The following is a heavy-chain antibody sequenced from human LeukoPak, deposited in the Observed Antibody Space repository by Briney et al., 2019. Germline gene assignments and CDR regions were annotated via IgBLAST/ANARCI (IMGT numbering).Heavy chain of an antibody. D-gene: IGHD6-19*01. V-gene: IGHV3-7*01. CDR3: ARGAGSDWANPFDI. Sequence: PGGSLRLSCTASGFTFRNYWMSWARQVQGKGLEWVANIKQDGSEKYYVDSVKGRFTISRDNAKKSLYLQMNSLRAEDTAVYYCARGAGSDWANPFDIWGQGTMVTVSS. CDR2: IKQDGSEK. CDR1: GFTFRNYW. J-gene: IGHJ3*02.